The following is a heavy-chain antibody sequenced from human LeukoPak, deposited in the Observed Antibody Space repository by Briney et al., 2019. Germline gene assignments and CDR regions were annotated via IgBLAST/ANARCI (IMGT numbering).Heavy chain of an antibody. CDR3: VKDNPLDY. Sequence: PGGSLRLSCGASGFTFSNYGMLWVRQAPGKGLDWVAFIRYDGNNKLYADSVKGRFTISRDNSKNTLYLYINSLRAEDTAVYYCVKDNPLDYWGQGTLVIVSS. J-gene: IGHJ4*02. D-gene: IGHD1-14*01. V-gene: IGHV3-30*02. CDR1: GFTFSNYG. CDR2: IRYDGNNK.